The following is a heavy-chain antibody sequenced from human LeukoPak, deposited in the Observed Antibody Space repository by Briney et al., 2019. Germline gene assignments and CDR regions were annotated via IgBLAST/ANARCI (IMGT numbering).Heavy chain of an antibody. CDR3: ARSAWSWDVVVRVPAAHYFDS. CDR2: AFYSGVT. V-gene: IGHV4-39*07. CDR1: GDSIASNGNY. J-gene: IGHJ5*01. D-gene: IGHD2-21*01. Sequence: SETLSLTCTVSGDSIASNGNYWGWIRQFPGKGLEWIGSAFYSGVTDHNPSLKSRVTISVDTSKDQFSLMLTSVTAADTAVYYCARSAWSWDVVVRVPAAHYFDSWGQGTLVIVSS.